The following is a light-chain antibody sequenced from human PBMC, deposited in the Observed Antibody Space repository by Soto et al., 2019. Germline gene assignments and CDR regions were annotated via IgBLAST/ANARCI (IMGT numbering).Light chain of an antibody. CDR1: SSDVWGYNL. CDR2: EDS. CDR3: CSYAGPYTWV. V-gene: IGLV2-23*01. J-gene: IGLJ3*02. Sequence: QSALTQPASVSGSPGQSITIYCTGTSSDVWGYNLVSWYQHHPGKAPKVMIYEDSERPSGVSNRFSGSKSGNTASLTISGPQAEDEADYYCCSYAGPYTWVFGGGTKLTVL.